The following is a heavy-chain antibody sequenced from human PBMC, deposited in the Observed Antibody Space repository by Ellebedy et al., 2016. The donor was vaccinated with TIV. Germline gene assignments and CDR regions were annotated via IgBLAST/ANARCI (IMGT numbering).Heavy chain of an antibody. CDR1: GCTFSNHV. CDR3: AKDSGKYGWNSEY. Sequence: GESLKISCAASGCTFSNHVLHWVRQAPGKGLEWVALVWFDGSLQYYADYVRGRFNISRDNSKNTLFLQMNSLRAEDTAISYCAKDSGKYGWNSEYWGQGTQVTVSS. CDR2: VWFDGSLQ. D-gene: IGHD3-10*01. V-gene: IGHV3-33*06. J-gene: IGHJ4*02.